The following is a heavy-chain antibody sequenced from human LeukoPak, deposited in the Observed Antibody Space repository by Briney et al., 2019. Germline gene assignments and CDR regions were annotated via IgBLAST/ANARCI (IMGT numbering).Heavy chain of an antibody. D-gene: IGHD3-10*01. CDR3: ARGGGGSGSYNPHFDY. V-gene: IGHV3-23*01. CDR1: GFTFSSYA. CDR2: ISGSGGST. Sequence: GGSLRLSCAASGFTFSSYAMSWVRQAPGKGLEWVSAISGSGGSTYYADSVKGRFTISRDNSKNTLYLQMNSLRAEDTAVYYCARGGGGSGSYNPHFDYWGQGTLVTVSS. J-gene: IGHJ4*02.